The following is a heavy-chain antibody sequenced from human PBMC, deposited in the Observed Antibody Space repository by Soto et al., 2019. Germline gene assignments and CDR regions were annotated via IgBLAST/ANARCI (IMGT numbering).Heavy chain of an antibody. V-gene: IGHV4-59*01. CDR1: GGSISSYY. J-gene: IGHJ5*02. D-gene: IGHD6-19*01. CDR2: IYYSGST. CDR3: ARDEGGYSSGWYPLGWFGP. Sequence: SETLSLTCTVSGGSISSYYWSWIRQPPGKGLEWIGYIYYSGSTNYNPSLKSRVTISVDTSKNQFSLKLSSVTAADTAVYYCARDEGGYSSGWYPLGWFGPWGQGTLVTVSS.